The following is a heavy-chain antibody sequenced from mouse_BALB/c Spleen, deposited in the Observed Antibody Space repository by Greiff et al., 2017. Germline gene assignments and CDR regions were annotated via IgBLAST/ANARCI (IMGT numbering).Heavy chain of an antibody. CDR1: GFNIKDYY. D-gene: IGHD4-1*01. J-gene: IGHJ3*01. CDR2: IDPENGDT. Sequence: EVKLVESGAELVRSGASVKLSCTASGFNIKDYYMHWVKQRPEQGLEWIGWIDPENGDTEYAPKFQGKATMTADTSSNTAYLQLSSLTSEDTAVYYCNAGELGRKAWFAYWGQGTLVTVSA. CDR3: NAGELGRKAWFAY. V-gene: IGHV14-4*02.